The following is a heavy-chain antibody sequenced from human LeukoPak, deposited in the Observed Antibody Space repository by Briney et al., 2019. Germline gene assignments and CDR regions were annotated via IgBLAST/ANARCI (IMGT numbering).Heavy chain of an antibody. J-gene: IGHJ6*02. CDR1: GGTFSSYA. V-gene: IGHV1-69*04. CDR2: IIPILGIA. Sequence: ASVKVSCKASGGTFSSYAISWVRQAPGQGLEWMGRIIPILGIANYAQKFQGRVTITADKSTSTAYMELSSLRSEDTAVYYCARVQQWELLRWDYYYSMDVWGQGTTVTVSS. CDR3: ARVQQWELLRWDYYYSMDV. D-gene: IGHD1-26*01.